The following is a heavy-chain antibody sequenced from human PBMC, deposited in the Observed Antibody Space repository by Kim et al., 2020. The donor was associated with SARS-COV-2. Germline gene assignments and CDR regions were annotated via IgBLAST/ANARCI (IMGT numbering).Heavy chain of an antibody. CDR2: INHSGST. CDR3: ARVGPDFWTGYGHYYSMAV. J-gene: IGHJ6*03. Sequence: SETLSLTCAVYGGSFSGYYCSWIRQPPGKGLEWIGEINHSGSTNYNPSLKSRLTMSVDTSKDQFSLKLSSVTAADTAVYYCARVGPDFWTGYGHYYSMAV. D-gene: IGHD3-3*01. CDR1: GGSFSGYY. V-gene: IGHV4-34*01.